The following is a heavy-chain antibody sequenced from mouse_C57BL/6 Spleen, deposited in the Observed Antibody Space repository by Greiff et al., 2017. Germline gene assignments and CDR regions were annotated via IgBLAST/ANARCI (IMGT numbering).Heavy chain of an antibody. CDR2: IDPSDSYT. CDR1: GYTFTSYW. J-gene: IGHJ4*01. D-gene: IGHD2-3*01. V-gene: IGHV1-50*01. Sequence: QVQLQQPGAELVKPGASVKLSCKASGYTFTSYWMQWVKQRPGQGLEWIGEIDPSDSYTNYNQKFKGKATLTVDTSSSTAYMQRSSLTSEDSAVYYCARGDGYYSYAMDYWGQGTSVTVSS. CDR3: ARGDGYYSYAMDY.